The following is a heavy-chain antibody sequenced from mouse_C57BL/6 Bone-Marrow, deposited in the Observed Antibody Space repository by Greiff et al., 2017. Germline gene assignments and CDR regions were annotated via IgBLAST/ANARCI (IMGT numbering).Heavy chain of an antibody. CDR3: ARHTGLRRAWFAY. D-gene: IGHD2-4*01. J-gene: IGHJ3*01. CDR2: ISNGGGST. CDR1: GFTFSDYY. V-gene: IGHV5-12*01. Sequence: DVKLVESGGGLVQPGGSLKLSCAASGFTFSDYYMYWVRQTPEKRLEWVAYISNGGGSTYYPDTVKGRFTISRDNAKNTLYLQMSRLKSEDTAMYYCARHTGLRRAWFAYWGQGTLVTVSA.